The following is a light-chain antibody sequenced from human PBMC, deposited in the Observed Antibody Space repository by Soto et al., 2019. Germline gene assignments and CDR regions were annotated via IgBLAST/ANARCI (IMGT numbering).Light chain of an antibody. J-gene: IGLJ1*01. CDR1: SSDVGRYNF. CDR2: EGS. CDR3: CSYTSSGTYV. V-gene: IGLV2-23*01. Sequence: QSVLTQPASVSGSPGQSITISCTGTSSDVGRYNFVSWYRQHPGKAPKVLIYEGSKRPSGVSNRFSGSKSGNTASLTFFGVQAEDEADYYCCSYTSSGTYVLGTGTKVTVL.